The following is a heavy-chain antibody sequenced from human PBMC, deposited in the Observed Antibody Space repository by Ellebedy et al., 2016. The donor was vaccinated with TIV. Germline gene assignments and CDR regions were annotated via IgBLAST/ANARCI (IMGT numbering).Heavy chain of an antibody. CDR2: IYYSGYT. V-gene: IGHV4-59*08. CDR1: GGSISTYY. CDR3: ARGPLRYFDWVYYYHGMDV. J-gene: IGHJ6*02. Sequence: MPSETLSLTCTVSGGSISTYYWSWIRQPPGQGLEWIGYIYYSGYTKYNPSLKSRVTISLDTAKDQFSLRLSSVTAADTAVYYCARGPLRYFDWVYYYHGMDVWGQGTTVTVSS. D-gene: IGHD3-9*01.